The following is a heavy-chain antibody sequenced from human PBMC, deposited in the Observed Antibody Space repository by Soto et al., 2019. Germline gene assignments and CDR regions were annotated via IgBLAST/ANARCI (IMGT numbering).Heavy chain of an antibody. J-gene: IGHJ4*02. CDR2: INPSGGST. D-gene: IGHD3-10*01. CDR1: GYTFTSYY. V-gene: IGHV1-46*03. CDR3: ARGRDAWFGESINYYFDY. Sequence: QVQLVQSGAEVKKPGASVKVSCKASGYTFTSYYMHWVRQAPGQGLEWMGIINPSGGSTSYAQKFQGRVTMTRDTSTSTVYMELSSLRSEDTAVYYCARGRDAWFGESINYYFDYWGQGTLVTVSS.